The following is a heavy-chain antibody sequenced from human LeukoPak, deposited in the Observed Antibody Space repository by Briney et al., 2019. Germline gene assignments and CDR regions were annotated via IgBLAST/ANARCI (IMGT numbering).Heavy chain of an antibody. V-gene: IGHV4-59*01. CDR2: IYYSGST. Sequence: PSETLSLTCTVSGGSISSYYWSWIRQPPGKGLEWIGYIYYSGSTNYNPSLKSRVTISVDTSKNQFSLKLSSVTAADTAVYYCERGAEGYAFDIWGQGTMVTVSS. J-gene: IGHJ3*02. CDR3: ERGAEGYAFDI. CDR1: GGSISSYY.